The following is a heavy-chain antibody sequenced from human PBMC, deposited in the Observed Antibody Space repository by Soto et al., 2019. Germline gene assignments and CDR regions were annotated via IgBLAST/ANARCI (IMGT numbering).Heavy chain of an antibody. Sequence: QVQLVQSGAEVKKPGASVKVSCKASGYSFPNYGISWVRQAPGQGLEWMAWISPYNGNTYHAQTFQGRVTLTTDTSKKTVYMELRSLRSDDTAVYYCSRDPDYWGQGTLVTVSS. CDR1: GYSFPNYG. CDR2: ISPYNGNT. J-gene: IGHJ4*02. CDR3: SRDPDY. V-gene: IGHV1-18*01.